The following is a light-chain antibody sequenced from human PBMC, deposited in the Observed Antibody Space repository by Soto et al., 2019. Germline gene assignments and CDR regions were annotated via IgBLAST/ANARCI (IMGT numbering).Light chain of an antibody. V-gene: IGKV1-33*01. CDR3: QQFDDLLT. Sequence: DIQMTQSPSSLSASVGDRVTIICQASQHIQNNLKWYQHKTGQAPKLLIYDASYLETGVPSRFSGSGSGTDFTFTISSLQPDDVATYYCQQFDDLLTFGGGTSVEIK. CDR2: DAS. CDR1: QHIQNN. J-gene: IGKJ4*01.